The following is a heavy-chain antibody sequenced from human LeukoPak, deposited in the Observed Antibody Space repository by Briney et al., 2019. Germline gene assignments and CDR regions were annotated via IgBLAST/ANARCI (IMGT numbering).Heavy chain of an antibody. CDR1: GFTFDDYA. D-gene: IGHD3-22*01. V-gene: IGHV3-9*01. CDR2: ISWNSGSI. Sequence: PGRSLRLSCAASGFTFDDYAMHWVRQAPGKGLEWVSGISWNSGSIGCADSVKGRFTISRDNAKNSLYLQMNSLRAEDTALYYCAKDLREYYDSSGVDYWGQGTLVAVSS. CDR3: AKDLREYYDSSGVDY. J-gene: IGHJ4*02.